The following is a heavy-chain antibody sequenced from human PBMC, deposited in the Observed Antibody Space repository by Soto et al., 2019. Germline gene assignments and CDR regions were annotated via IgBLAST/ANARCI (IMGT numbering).Heavy chain of an antibody. CDR3: ARFESSSWYSGFDY. D-gene: IGHD6-13*01. Sequence: TDLEWIGYIYYSGSTYYNPSLKSRVTISVDTSKNQFSLKLSSVTAADTAVYYCARFESSSWYSGFDYWGQGTLVTVSS. V-gene: IGHV4-31*02. J-gene: IGHJ4*02. CDR2: IYYSGST.